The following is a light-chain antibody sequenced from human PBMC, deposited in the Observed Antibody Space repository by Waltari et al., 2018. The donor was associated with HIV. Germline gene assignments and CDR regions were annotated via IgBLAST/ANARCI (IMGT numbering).Light chain of an antibody. CDR1: GSDVGAYNY. CDR2: EVS. CDR3: SSYAGTNNWV. Sequence: QSALTQPPSASGSPGQAVTTSCPGTGSDVGAYNYVPWYQQNPGKAPKVLIYEVSKRPSGVPDRFSGSKSDNTAFLTVSGLQADDEAYYYCSSYAGTNNWVFGGGTKLTVL. J-gene: IGLJ3*02. V-gene: IGLV2-8*01.